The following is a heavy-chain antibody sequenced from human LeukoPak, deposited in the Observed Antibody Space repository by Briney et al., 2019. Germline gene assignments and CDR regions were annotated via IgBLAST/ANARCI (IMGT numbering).Heavy chain of an antibody. V-gene: IGHV3-43*02. Sequence: PGGSLRLSCAASGFTFDDYAMHWVRQAPGKGLEWVSLISGDGGSTYYVDSVKGRFTISRDNSKNSLYLQMNSLRTEDTALYYCAKDSAGYSSGWYVYWGQGTLVTVSS. CDR2: ISGDGGST. D-gene: IGHD6-19*01. CDR3: AKDSAGYSSGWYVY. CDR1: GFTFDDYA. J-gene: IGHJ4*02.